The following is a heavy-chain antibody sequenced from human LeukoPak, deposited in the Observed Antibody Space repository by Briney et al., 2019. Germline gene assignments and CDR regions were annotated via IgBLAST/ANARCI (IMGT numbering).Heavy chain of an antibody. CDR3: AKGSPFLATTAFDY. V-gene: IGHV3-23*01. CDR1: GITLSNYG. J-gene: IGHJ4*02. Sequence: GGSLRLSRAVSGITLSNYGMSWVRQAPGKGLEWVAGISGSGGSTNYADSVKGRFTISRDNRKNTLYLQMNSLRAEDTALYYCAKGSPFLATTAFDYWGQGTLVTVSS. D-gene: IGHD4-17*01. CDR2: ISGSGGST.